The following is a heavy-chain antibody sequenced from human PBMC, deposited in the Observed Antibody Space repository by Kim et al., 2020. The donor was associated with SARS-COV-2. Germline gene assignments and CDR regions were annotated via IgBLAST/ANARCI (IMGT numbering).Heavy chain of an antibody. D-gene: IGHD3-10*01. CDR3: NTEGAGARAYYY. J-gene: IGHJ6*01. V-gene: IGHV3-15*01. CDR2: IKTKTNGETT. Sequence: GGSLRLSCAVSGFPFSNAWMGWVRQAPGKGLESVGRIKTKTNGETTDYAAAVKGRFIVSRDDSKNTLYLQMNSLKAEDTAVYYCNTEGAGARAYYY. CDR1: GFPFSNAW.